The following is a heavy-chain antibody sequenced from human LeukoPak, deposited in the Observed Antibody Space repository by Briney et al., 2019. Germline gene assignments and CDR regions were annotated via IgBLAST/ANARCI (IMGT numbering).Heavy chain of an antibody. CDR2: ISSSSSYI. D-gene: IGHD3-22*01. J-gene: IGHJ6*02. Sequence: GGSLRLSCAASGFTFSSYSMNWVRQAPGKGLEWVSSISSSSSYIYYADSVKGRFTISRDNAKNSLYLQMNSLRAEDTAVYYCARDGIHYYDSSGYYYYYGMDVWGQGTTITVSS. V-gene: IGHV3-21*01. CDR3: ARDGIHYYDSSGYYYYYGMDV. CDR1: GFTFSSYS.